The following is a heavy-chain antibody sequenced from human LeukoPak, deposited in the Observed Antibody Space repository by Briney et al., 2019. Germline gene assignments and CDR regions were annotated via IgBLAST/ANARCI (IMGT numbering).Heavy chain of an antibody. D-gene: IGHD2-15*01. V-gene: IGHV1-18*01. CDR2: VSAADGHT. CDR3: AREGYSSGFDY. J-gene: IGHJ4*02. CDR1: GYTFTSYG. Sequence: ASVKVSCKSSGYTFTSYGIAWVRQAPGQGLEWMGWVSAADGHTNYAQKFQGRVTMTTDTSKSTIYMELRSLRSDDTAVYYCAREGYSSGFDYWGQGTLVTVSS.